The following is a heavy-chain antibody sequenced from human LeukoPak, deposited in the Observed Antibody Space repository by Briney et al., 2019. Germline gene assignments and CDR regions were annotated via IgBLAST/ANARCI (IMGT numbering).Heavy chain of an antibody. D-gene: IGHD3-10*01. CDR1: GFTFSSYE. CDR2: ISSSGSTI. J-gene: IGHJ4*02. CDR3: ARVTYGSGTYGAFDY. V-gene: IGHV3-48*03. Sequence: GGSLRLSCAASGFTFSSYEMNWVRQAPGKGLEWVSYISSSGSTIYYADSVKGRFTISRDNSKNTLYLQMNSLRAEDTAVYYCARVTYGSGTYGAFDYWGQGTLVTVSS.